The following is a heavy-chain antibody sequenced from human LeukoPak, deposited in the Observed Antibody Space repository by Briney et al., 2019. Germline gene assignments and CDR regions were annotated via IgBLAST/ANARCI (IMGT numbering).Heavy chain of an antibody. CDR1: GDSITSGNYY. CDR2: IYTSGNT. Sequence: SQTLSLTCTVSGDSITSGNYYWNWIRQPAGKGLEWIGRIYTSGNTNYNPSLKSRVTMSMDTSNNHFSLKLMSVTAADTAVYYCAKSGYYYYYMDVWGKGTTVTVSS. D-gene: IGHD3-10*01. V-gene: IGHV4-61*02. CDR3: AKSGYYYYYMDV. J-gene: IGHJ6*03.